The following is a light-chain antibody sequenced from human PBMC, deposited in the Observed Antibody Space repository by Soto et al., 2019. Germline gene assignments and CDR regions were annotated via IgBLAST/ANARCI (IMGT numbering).Light chain of an antibody. V-gene: IGLV2-23*01. CDR1: YSDIGSYNL. CDR3: CSFAGTTAWL. CDR2: EGS. J-gene: IGLJ3*02. Sequence: QSVLTQPASVSGSPGQSITITCTGTYSDIGSYNLVSWYQQHPGRAPKLMIYEGSKRPSGISDRFSASKSGDTASLTISGLQAEDEADYYCCSFAGTTAWLFGGGTKLTVL.